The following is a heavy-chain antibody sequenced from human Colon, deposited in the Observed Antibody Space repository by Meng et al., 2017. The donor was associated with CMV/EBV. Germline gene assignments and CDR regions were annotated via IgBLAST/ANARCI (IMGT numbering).Heavy chain of an antibody. CDR3: ARGILATVDS. V-gene: IGHV7-4-1*02. D-gene: IGHD5-12*01. J-gene: IGHJ4*02. Sequence: QVQLVQSGSELKMPGASVKVSCKTSGYSFTTYAMNWVRQAPGQGLEWMGWINTNTGHPTYAQGFTGRFVFSSDTSVSTAYLQISSLQSGDTAVYYCARGILATVDSWGQGTLVTVSS. CDR2: INTNTGHP. CDR1: GYSFTTYA.